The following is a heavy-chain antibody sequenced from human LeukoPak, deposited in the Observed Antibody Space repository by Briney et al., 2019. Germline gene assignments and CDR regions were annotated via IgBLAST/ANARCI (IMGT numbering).Heavy chain of an antibody. Sequence: SVKVSCKASGGTFSSYAISWVRQAPGQGLEWMGRIIPILGIANYAQKFQGRVTITADKSTSTAYMELSSLRSEDTAVYYCAKAPCRTSCFSLDYWGQGTLVTVSS. V-gene: IGHV1-69*04. D-gene: IGHD2-2*01. CDR1: GGTFSSYA. CDR2: IIPILGIA. J-gene: IGHJ4*02. CDR3: AKAPCRTSCFSLDY.